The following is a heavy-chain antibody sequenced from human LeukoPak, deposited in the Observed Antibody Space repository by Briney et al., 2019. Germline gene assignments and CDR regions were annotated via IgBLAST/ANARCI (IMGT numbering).Heavy chain of an antibody. J-gene: IGHJ4*02. CDR3: VRDMGYYDKV. CDR2: INSDGKST. CDR1: GFTFSTSW. Sequence: PGGSLRLSCAASGFTFSTSWMHWVRQAPGKGLGWVSRINSDGKSTNYADSVKGRFTISRDNAKNTLYLQMNSLRTEDTAVYYCVRDMGYYDKVWGQGTLVTVSS. D-gene: IGHD3-22*01. V-gene: IGHV3-74*01.